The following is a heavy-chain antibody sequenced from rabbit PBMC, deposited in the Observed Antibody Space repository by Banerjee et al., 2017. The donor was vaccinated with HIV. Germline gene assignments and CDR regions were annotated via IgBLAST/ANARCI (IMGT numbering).Heavy chain of an antibody. V-gene: IGHV1S45*01. D-gene: IGHD1-1*01. CDR2: INTATGKG. Sequence: QEQLVESGGGLVKPEGSLTLTCKASGFSFSDRDVMCWVRQAPGKGLEWIGCINTATGKGVYANWAKGRFTISSTSSTTVPLQMTSLTAADTATYFCARDLVGVIGWNFNLWGPGTLVTVS. CDR1: GFSFSDRDV. J-gene: IGHJ4*01. CDR3: ARDLVGVIGWNFNL.